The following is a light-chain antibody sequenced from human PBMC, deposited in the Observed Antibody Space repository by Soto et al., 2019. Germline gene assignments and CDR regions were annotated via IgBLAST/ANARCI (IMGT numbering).Light chain of an antibody. V-gene: IGKV3-11*01. CDR2: YAS. J-gene: IGKJ4*01. CDR3: QQRSSWPFLT. CDR1: QTVSRY. Sequence: VLTQSPATLSLSPGERATLSCRASQTVSRYLAWYQQKPGQAPRLLIYYASNRAARIPAMFSGSESGTDYTLTISSLEPEDFAVYYCQQRSSWPFLTFGGGTKVEL.